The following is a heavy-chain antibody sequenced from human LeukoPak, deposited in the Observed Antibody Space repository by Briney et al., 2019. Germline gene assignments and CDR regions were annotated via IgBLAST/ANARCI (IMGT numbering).Heavy chain of an antibody. J-gene: IGHJ3*02. CDR3: ARAMRRAAMGAFDI. V-gene: IGHV3-21*01. D-gene: IGHD2-2*01. Sequence: GGSLRLSCAASGFTFSSYSMNWVRQAPGKGLEWVSSISSSSSYIYYADSVKGRFTISRDNAENSLYLQMNSLRAEDTAVYYCARAMRRAAMGAFDIWGQGTMVTVSS. CDR2: ISSSSSYI. CDR1: GFTFSSYS.